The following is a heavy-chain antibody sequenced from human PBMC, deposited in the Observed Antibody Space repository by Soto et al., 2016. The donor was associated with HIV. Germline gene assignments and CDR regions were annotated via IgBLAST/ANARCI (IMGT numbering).Heavy chain of an antibody. CDR1: GVSITSGTSY. J-gene: IGHJ3*02. CDR3: ARLYGDAFDI. D-gene: IGHD2-8*01. V-gene: IGHV4-31*03. Sequence: QVQLQESGPGLVKPSQTLSLTCTVSGVSITSGTSYWSWIRQHPGKGLEWIGYIYYSGNTYYNTSLQSRVTISVDTSQNQFSLKLRSLTAADTAIYYCARLYGDAFDIRGEGPWSPSL. CDR2: IYYSGNT.